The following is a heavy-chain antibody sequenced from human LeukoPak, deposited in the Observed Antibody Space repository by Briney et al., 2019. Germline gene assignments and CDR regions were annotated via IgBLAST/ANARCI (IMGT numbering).Heavy chain of an antibody. CDR3: ARQSIAAAGTFDY. CDR2: IYPGDSDT. J-gene: IGHJ4*02. CDR1: GYRFTSYW. Sequence: GESLKISCKGSGYRFTSYWIGWVRQMPGKGMEWMGIIYPGDSDTRYSPSFQGQVTISADKSISTAYLQWSSLKASDTAMYYCARQSIAAAGTFDYWGQGTLVTVSS. V-gene: IGHV5-51*01. D-gene: IGHD6-13*01.